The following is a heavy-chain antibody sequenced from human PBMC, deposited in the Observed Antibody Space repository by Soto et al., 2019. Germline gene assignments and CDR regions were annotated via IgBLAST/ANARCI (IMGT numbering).Heavy chain of an antibody. CDR1: GGSFSGYY. Sequence: QVQLQQWGAGLLKPSETLSLSSAVYGGSFSGYYWSWIRQPPGKGLEWIGEINHSGSTNYNPSLKSRVTISVDTSKNQFSLKLSSVTDADTAVYYCARMWGGWFDPWGQGTLVTVSS. D-gene: IGHD1-26*01. CDR2: INHSGST. V-gene: IGHV4-34*01. J-gene: IGHJ5*02. CDR3: ARMWGGWFDP.